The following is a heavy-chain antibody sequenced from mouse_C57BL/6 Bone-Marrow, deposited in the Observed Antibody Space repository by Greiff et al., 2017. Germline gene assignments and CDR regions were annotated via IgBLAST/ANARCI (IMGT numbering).Heavy chain of an antibody. CDR1: GFTFSDYG. J-gene: IGHJ3*01. D-gene: IGHD2-2*01. Sequence: EVQLVESGGGLVKPGGSLKLSCAASGFTFSDYGMHWVRQAPEKGLEWVAYISSGSSTIYYADTVKGRFTISRDNAKNTLFLQMTSLRSEDTAMYYCASYGFAWFAYWGQGTLVTVSA. CDR3: ASYGFAWFAY. CDR2: ISSGSSTI. V-gene: IGHV5-17*01.